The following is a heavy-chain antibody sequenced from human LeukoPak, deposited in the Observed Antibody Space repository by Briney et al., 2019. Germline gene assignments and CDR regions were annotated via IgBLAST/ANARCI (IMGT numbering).Heavy chain of an antibody. D-gene: IGHD2-2*01. V-gene: IGHV3-23*01. CDR1: GFTFTDYS. CDR3: AKDRPCETCMPMDA. CDR2: LGRSGENR. Sequence: PGGSLRLSCAASGFTFTDYSMSWVRQAPGKGLEWVSGLGRSGENRYYATSVRGRFSISRDNSKDTVYLQMNSLRAEDTAIYYCAKDRPCETCMPMDAWGQGTTVTVSS. J-gene: IGHJ6*02.